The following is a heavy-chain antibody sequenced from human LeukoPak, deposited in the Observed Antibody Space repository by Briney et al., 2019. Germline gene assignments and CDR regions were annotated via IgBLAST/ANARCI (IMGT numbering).Heavy chain of an antibody. CDR2: IYHSGST. CDR3: ARAPPLPVPSGWYYYYYGMDV. J-gene: IGHJ6*02. CDR1: GYSISSGYY. D-gene: IGHD6-19*01. V-gene: IGHV4-38-2*02. Sequence: SETLSLTCTVSGYSISSGYYWGWIRQPPGKGLEWIGSIYHSGSTYYNPSLKSRVTISVDTSKNQFSLKLSSVTAADTAVYYCARAPPLPVPSGWYYYYYGMDVWGQGTTVTVSS.